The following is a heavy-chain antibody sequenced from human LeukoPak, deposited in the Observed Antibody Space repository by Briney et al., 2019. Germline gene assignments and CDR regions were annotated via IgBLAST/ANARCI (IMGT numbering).Heavy chain of an antibody. CDR3: ASGLWDGGNFDY. CDR1: GGSISSYY. Sequence: SETLSLTCTVSGGSISSYYWSWIRQPPGKGLEWIGYIYYSGSTNYNPSLKSRVTISVDTSKNRFSLKLSSVTAADTAVYYCASGLWDGGNFDYWGQGTLVTVSS. J-gene: IGHJ4*02. CDR2: IYYSGST. D-gene: IGHD3/OR15-3a*01. V-gene: IGHV4-59*01.